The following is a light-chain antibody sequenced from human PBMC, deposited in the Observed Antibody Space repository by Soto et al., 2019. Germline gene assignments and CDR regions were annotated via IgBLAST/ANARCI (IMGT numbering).Light chain of an antibody. CDR3: QQYGSSPWT. V-gene: IGKV3-20*01. Sequence: EIVLTQSPGTLSLSPVERATLSCRASQSVSNDLAWYQQKPGQAPRLLIYGASSRATGIPDRFSGSGSGTDFTLTISRLEPEDFAVYYCQQYGSSPWTFGQGTKV. CDR1: QSVSND. J-gene: IGKJ1*01. CDR2: GAS.